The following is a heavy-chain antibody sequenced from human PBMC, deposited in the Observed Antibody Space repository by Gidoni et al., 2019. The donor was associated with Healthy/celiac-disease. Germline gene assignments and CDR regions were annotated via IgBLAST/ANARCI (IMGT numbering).Heavy chain of an antibody. D-gene: IGHD2-2*01. CDR3: ARLYQLPSSNWFDP. V-gene: IGHV4-30-2*01. J-gene: IGHJ5*02. CDR1: GGSISSGGYS. CDR2: IYHSGST. Sequence: QLQLQESGSGLVKPSQTLSLTCAVSGGSISSGGYSWSWIRQPPGKGLEWIGYIYHSGSTYYNPSLKSRVTISVDRSKNQFSLRLSSVTAADTAVYYCARLYQLPSSNWFDPWGQGTLVTVSS.